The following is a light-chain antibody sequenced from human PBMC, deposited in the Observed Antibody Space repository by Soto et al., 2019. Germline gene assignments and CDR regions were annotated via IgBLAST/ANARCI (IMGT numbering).Light chain of an antibody. J-gene: IGKJ3*01. Sequence: DIQMTQSPSSLSASVGDRVTITCRAGQAIAHYLAWYQQKPGKAPKLLIYGASTLQSGVPSRFSGSGSGTEFTLTISSLQPDEVATYYCQKYNSAPLTFGPGTKVDVK. CDR1: QAIAHY. CDR2: GAS. CDR3: QKYNSAPLT. V-gene: IGKV1-27*01.